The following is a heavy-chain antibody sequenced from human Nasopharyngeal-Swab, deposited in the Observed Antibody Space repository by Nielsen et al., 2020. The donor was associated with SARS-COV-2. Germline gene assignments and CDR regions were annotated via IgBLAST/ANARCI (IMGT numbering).Heavy chain of an antibody. Sequence: GESLKISCAASGFTFSSYAMHWVRQAPGKGLEWVAVISYGGSNKYYADSVKGRFTISRDNSKNTLYLQMNSLRAEDTAVYYCARPLTGYYYFDYWGQGTLVTVSS. CDR3: ARPLTGYYYFDY. J-gene: IGHJ4*02. D-gene: IGHD3-9*01. V-gene: IGHV3-30*04. CDR2: ISYGGSNK. CDR1: GFTFSSYA.